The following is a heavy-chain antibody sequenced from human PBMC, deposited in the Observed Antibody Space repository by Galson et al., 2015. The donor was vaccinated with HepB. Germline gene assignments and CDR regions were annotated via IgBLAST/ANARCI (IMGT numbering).Heavy chain of an antibody. Sequence: TLSLTCTVSGGSISSSSYYWGWIRQPPGKGLEWIGSIYYSGSTYYNPSLKSRVTISVDTSKNQFSLKLSSVTAADTAVYYCARPTYYYDSSGYYWYFDLWGRGTLVTVSS. CDR3: ARPTYYYDSSGYYWYFDL. V-gene: IGHV4-39*01. J-gene: IGHJ2*01. CDR2: IYYSGST. CDR1: GGSISSSSYY. D-gene: IGHD3-22*01.